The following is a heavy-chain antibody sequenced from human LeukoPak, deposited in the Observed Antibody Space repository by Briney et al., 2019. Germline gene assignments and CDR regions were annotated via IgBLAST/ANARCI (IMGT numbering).Heavy chain of an antibody. CDR2: ISPSGGST. D-gene: IGHD2-2*01. CDR1: GYTFTGYY. Sequence: GASVKVSCKASGYTFTGYYMHWVRQAPGQGPEWMGVISPSGGSTTYAQKFQGRVTLTRDMSTSTDYLELSSLRSEDTAVYYCAGGPSFYMDVWGKGTTVTISS. CDR3: AGGPSFYMDV. J-gene: IGHJ6*03. V-gene: IGHV1-46*01.